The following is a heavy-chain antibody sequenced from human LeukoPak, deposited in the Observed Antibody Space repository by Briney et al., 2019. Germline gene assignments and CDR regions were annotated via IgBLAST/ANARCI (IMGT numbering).Heavy chain of an antibody. Sequence: GGSLRLSCVVSGFTFSSYAMHWVRQAPGKGLEYVSAISTNGGSTYYANSVKGRFTISRDNSKNTLFLQMGSLRTKDMAVYYCARAPDYWGQGTLVTVSS. J-gene: IGHJ4*02. CDR2: ISTNGGST. V-gene: IGHV3-64*01. CDR1: GFTFSSYA. CDR3: ARAPDY.